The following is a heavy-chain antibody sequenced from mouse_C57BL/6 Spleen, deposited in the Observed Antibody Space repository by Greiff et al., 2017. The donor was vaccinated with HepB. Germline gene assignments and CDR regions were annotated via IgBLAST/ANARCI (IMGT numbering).Heavy chain of an antibody. V-gene: IGHV2-6-1*01. J-gene: IGHJ2*01. CDR3: ARHGDYDEGYYFDY. CDR2: IWSDGST. D-gene: IGHD2-4*01. CDR1: GFSFTSYG. Sequence: QVTLKESGPGLVAPSQSLSITCTVSGFSFTSYGVHWVRQPPGQGLEWLVVIWSDGSTTYNSALKSRLSISKDNSKSQVFLKMNRLQTDDTAMYYCARHGDYDEGYYFDYWGQGTTLTVTS.